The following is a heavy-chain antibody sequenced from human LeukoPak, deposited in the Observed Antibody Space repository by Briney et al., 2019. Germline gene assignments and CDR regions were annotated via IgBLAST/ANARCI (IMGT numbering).Heavy chain of an antibody. CDR2: MYYTGST. CDR1: GASITYYY. CDR3: ARGISAGKTYYMDV. J-gene: IGHJ6*03. Sequence: PSETLSLTCTVSGASITYYYLTWIRQPPGKGLEWIGYMYYTGSTNYNPSLKSRVTMSVDTSKNQFSLKLSSVTAADTAAYYCARGISAGKTYYMDVWGKGTTVTVSS. V-gene: IGHV4-59*12.